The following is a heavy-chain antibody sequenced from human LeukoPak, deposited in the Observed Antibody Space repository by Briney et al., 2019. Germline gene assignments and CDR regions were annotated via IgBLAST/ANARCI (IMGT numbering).Heavy chain of an antibody. CDR2: IYYSGST. V-gene: IGHV4-39*01. CDR3: ARHEVVAATSSYWYFDL. J-gene: IGHJ2*01. Sequence: SETLSLTCTVSGGSISSSSYYWGWIGQPPGKGLEWIGSIYYSGSTYYNPSLKSRVTISVDTSKNQFSLKLSSVTAADTAVYYCARHEVVAATSSYWYFDLWGRGTLVTVSS. CDR1: GGSISSSSYY. D-gene: IGHD2-15*01.